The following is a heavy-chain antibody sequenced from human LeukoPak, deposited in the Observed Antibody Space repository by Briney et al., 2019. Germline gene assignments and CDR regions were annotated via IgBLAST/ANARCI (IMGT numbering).Heavy chain of an antibody. CDR3: ARDHCSSTSCYDSVTWFDP. CDR2: ISAYNGNT. Sequence: PEASVKVSCKASGYTFTSYGISWVRRAPGQGLEWMGWISAYNGNTNYAQKLQGRVTMTTDTSTSTAYMELRSLRSDDTAVYYCARDHCSSTSCYDSVTWFDPWGQGTLVTVSS. J-gene: IGHJ5*02. V-gene: IGHV1-18*01. D-gene: IGHD2-2*01. CDR1: GYTFTSYG.